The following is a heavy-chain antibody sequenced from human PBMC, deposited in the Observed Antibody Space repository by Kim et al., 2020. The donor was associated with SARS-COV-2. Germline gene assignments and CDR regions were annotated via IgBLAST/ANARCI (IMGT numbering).Heavy chain of an antibody. V-gene: IGHV3-53*01. CDR2: IFSDGTT. Sequence: IFSDGTTYYADAVKGRFTISRDTSKNTLYLQMNSLRAEDTAMYYCARDVAWGQGTLVTVSS. CDR3: ARDVA. D-gene: IGHD2-21*01. J-gene: IGHJ5*02.